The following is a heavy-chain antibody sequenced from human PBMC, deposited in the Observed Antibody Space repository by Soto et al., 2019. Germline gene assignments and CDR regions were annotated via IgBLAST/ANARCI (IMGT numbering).Heavy chain of an antibody. D-gene: IGHD2-15*01. CDR2: IIPILGIA. CDR1: GGTFSSYT. J-gene: IGHJ4*02. CDR3: ARDRCSGGSCYSDYFDY. V-gene: IGHV1-69*04. Sequence: SVKVSCKASGGTFSSYTICWVRQAPGQGLEWMGRIIPILGIANYAQKFQGRVTITADKSTSTAYMELSSLRSEDTAVYYCARDRCSGGSCYSDYFDYWGQGTLVTVSS.